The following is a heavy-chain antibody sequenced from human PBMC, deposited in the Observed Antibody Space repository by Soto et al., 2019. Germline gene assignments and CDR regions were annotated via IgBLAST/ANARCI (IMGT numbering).Heavy chain of an antibody. J-gene: IGHJ4*02. CDR3: GREGGIAVAGQLGFDY. CDR1: GGTFSIYT. V-gene: IGHV1-69*04. D-gene: IGHD6-19*01. CDR2: IIPILGIA. Sequence: ASVKVSCKASGGTFSIYTISWVRQAPGQGLEWMGRIIPILGIANYAQKFQGRVTITADKSTSTAYMELSSLRSEDTAVYYCGREGGIAVAGQLGFDYWGQGTLVTVSS.